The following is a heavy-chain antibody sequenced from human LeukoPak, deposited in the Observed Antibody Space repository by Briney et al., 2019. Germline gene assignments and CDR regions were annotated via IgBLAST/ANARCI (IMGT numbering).Heavy chain of an antibody. Sequence: PSETLSLTCTVSGGSISSSSYYWGWIRQPPGKGLEWIGSIYYSGSTYYNPSLKSRVTISVDTSKNQFSLKLSSVTAADTAVYYCARHVDVQWLVPGGYFDYWGQGTLVTVSS. CDR1: GGSISSSSYY. CDR3: ARHVDVQWLVPGGYFDY. CDR2: IYYSGST. D-gene: IGHD6-19*01. V-gene: IGHV4-39*01. J-gene: IGHJ4*02.